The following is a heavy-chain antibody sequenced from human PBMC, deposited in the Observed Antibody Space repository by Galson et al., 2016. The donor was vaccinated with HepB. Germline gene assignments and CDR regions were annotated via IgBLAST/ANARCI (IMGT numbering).Heavy chain of an antibody. D-gene: IGHD1-26*01. CDR2: TRNKANSYTT. V-gene: IGHV3-72*01. CDR3: IRRMYSGSYLKY. J-gene: IGHJ4*02. Sequence: SLRLSCAASGFTFSGHYMDWVRQAPGKGLEWVGRTRNKANSYTTEYAASVKGRFTISRDDSKNSLYLQMNSLKTEDTAVYYCIRRMYSGSYLKYWGQGTLVTVSS. CDR1: GFTFSGHY.